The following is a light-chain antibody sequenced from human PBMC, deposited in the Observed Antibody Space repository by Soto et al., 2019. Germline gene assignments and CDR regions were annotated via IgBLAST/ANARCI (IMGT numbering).Light chain of an antibody. Sequence: DIQMTQSPSSLSASVGDRLTITCRASQVITNGLGWYQQKPGKAPKRLIYAASTLESGVPSRFRGSGSGTEFTLTISSLQPEDVATYYCLQHNTYPLTFGQGTKVDIK. V-gene: IGKV1-17*01. CDR1: QVITNG. CDR2: AAS. CDR3: LQHNTYPLT. J-gene: IGKJ1*01.